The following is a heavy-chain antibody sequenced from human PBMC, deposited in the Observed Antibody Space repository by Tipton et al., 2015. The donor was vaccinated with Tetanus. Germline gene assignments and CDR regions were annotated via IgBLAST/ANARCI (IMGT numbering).Heavy chain of an antibody. V-gene: IGHV4-39*01. CDR2: IYYSGST. D-gene: IGHD5-18*01. Sequence: LRLSCTVSGGSVSSGSYYWSWIRQPPGKGLEWIGSIYYSGSTYYNPSLKSRVTISVDTSKNQFSLKLSSVTAADTAVYYCARLRYSYGSQADPWGQGTLVTVSS. CDR3: ARLRYSYGSQADP. CDR1: GGSVSSGSYY. J-gene: IGHJ5*02.